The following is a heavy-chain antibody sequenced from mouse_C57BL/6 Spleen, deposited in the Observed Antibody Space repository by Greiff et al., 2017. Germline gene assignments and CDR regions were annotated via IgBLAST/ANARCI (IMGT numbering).Heavy chain of an antibody. CDR1: GYTFTEYT. Sequence: VHLVESGAELVKPGASVKLSCKASGYTFTEYTIHWVKQRSGQGLEWIGWFYPGSGSIKYNEKFKDKATLTADKSSSTVYMELSRLTSEDSAVYFCARHEDPGVTFDYWGQGTTLTVSS. J-gene: IGHJ2*01. D-gene: IGHD2-2*01. CDR2: FYPGSGSI. V-gene: IGHV1-62-2*01. CDR3: ARHEDPGVTFDY.